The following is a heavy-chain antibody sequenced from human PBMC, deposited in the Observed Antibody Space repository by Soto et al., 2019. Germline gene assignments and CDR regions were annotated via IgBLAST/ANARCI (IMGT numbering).Heavy chain of an antibody. V-gene: IGHV3-48*02. CDR1: GFTFSSYS. CDR3: ARDGHSAGWQQLGGYYYYYGMDV. J-gene: IGHJ6*02. D-gene: IGHD6-13*01. CDR2: ISSSSSTI. Sequence: EVQLVESGGGLVQPGGSLRLSCAASGFTFSSYSMNWVRQAPGKGLEWVSYISSSSSTIYYADSVKGRFTISRDNAKNSLYLQMNSLRDEDTAVYYCARDGHSAGWQQLGGYYYYYGMDVWGQGTTVTVSS.